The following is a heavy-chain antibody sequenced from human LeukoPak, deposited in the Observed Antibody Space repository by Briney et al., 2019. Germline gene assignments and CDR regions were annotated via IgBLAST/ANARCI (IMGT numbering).Heavy chain of an antibody. J-gene: IGHJ2*01. CDR1: GYTFTGNY. D-gene: IGHD5-18*01. CDR3: PRQLWDDWYFDL. Sequence: GASMKVSCEATGYTFTGNYIHWVRQAPGQGLEWMGWMNPSSGVTDYAQNFQGRVLMTRDTSVNTAYMELSRLTSDDTAVYYCPRQLWDDWYFDLWGRGTLVNVSS. CDR2: MNPSSGVT. V-gene: IGHV1-2*02.